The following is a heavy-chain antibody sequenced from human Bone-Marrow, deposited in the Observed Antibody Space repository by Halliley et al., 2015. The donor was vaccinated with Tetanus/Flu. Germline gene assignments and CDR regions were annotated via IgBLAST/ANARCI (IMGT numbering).Heavy chain of an antibody. J-gene: IGHJ3*02. V-gene: IGHV3-11*06. Sequence: LSLTCAASGFTFSDYYMTWIRQAPGKGLEWVSYISSRGSDTNYADSVKGRFTISRDNAKSSLYLEMRSLRAEDTAVYYCARDQRGTGTRNDAFDIWGQGTMVPVSS. CDR3: ARDQRGTGTRNDAFDI. D-gene: IGHD2-8*02. CDR1: GFTFSDYY. CDR2: ISSRGSDT.